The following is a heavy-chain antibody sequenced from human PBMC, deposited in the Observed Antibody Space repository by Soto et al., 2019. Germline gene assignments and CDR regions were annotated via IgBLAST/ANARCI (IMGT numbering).Heavy chain of an antibody. D-gene: IGHD3-10*01. V-gene: IGHV4-4*02. J-gene: IGHJ4*02. CDR3: ARVSSSVMLRGVIIN. Sequence: SETLSLTCAVSGAAISSDNWWSWVRQPPGKGLEWIGEIYHSGSTNYNPSLKSRVTISVDKSKNQFSLKLSSVTAADTAVYYCARVSSSVMLRGVIINWGQGTLVTVSS. CDR1: GAAISSDNW. CDR2: IYHSGST.